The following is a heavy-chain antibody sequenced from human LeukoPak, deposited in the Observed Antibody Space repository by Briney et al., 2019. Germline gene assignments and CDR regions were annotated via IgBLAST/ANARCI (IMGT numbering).Heavy chain of an antibody. D-gene: IGHD6-13*01. CDR1: GFTFSSYE. J-gene: IGHJ4*02. V-gene: IGHV3-48*03. CDR2: ISSSGSTI. CDR3: AREGYSSSFDY. Sequence: GGSLRLSCAASGFTFSSYEMNWVRQAPGKGLEWVSYISSSGSTIYYVDSVKGRFTISRDNAKNSLYLQMNSLRAEDTAVYYCAREGYSSSFDYWGQGTLVTVSS.